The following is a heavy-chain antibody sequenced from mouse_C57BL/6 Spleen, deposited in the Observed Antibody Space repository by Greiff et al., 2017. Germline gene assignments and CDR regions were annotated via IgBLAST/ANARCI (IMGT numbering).Heavy chain of an antibody. Sequence: QVQLQQSGPGLVQPSQSLSITCTVSGFSLTSYGVHWVRPSPGKGLEWLGVIWSGGSTDYNAAFISRLSISKDNSKSQVFFKMNSLQADDTAIYYWARVMGYAGAWFAYWGQGTLVTVSA. D-gene: IGHD2-2*01. CDR3: ARVMGYAGAWFAY. V-gene: IGHV2-2*01. J-gene: IGHJ3*01. CDR2: IWSGGST. CDR1: GFSLTSYG.